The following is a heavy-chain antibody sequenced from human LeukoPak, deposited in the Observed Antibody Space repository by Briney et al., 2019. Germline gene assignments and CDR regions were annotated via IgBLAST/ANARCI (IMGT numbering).Heavy chain of an antibody. Sequence: GASVKVSCKASGYTFTSYGISWVRQAPGQGRKWMGWISAYNGNTNYAQKLQGRVTMTTDTSTSTAYMELRSLRSDDTAVYYCARDLGSSSSGYYFDYWGQGTLVTVSS. J-gene: IGHJ4*02. V-gene: IGHV1-18*01. CDR3: ARDLGSSSSGYYFDY. CDR2: ISAYNGNT. D-gene: IGHD6-6*01. CDR1: GYTFTSYG.